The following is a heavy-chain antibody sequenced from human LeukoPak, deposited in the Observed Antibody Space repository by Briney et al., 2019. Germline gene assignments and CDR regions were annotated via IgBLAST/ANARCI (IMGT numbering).Heavy chain of an antibody. J-gene: IGHJ4*02. Sequence: GGSLRLSCVASGFTFSWYSMNWVRQAPGKWLEWLSYIGTSNSPIYYADSVKGRFTVSRDNAKNSLYLQMNSLRDEDTAVYYCARDDGSGWNIDYWGQGTLVTVSS. CDR2: IGTSNSPI. CDR1: GFTFSWYS. V-gene: IGHV3-48*02. D-gene: IGHD6-19*01. CDR3: ARDDGSGWNIDY.